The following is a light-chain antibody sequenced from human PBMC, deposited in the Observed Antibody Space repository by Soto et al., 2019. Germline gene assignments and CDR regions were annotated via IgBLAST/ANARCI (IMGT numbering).Light chain of an antibody. CDR3: QQRSNWPPVT. CDR2: DAS. Sequence: EIVLTQSPATLSLSPGERATLSCRASQSVSSYLAWYQQKPGQAPRLLIYDASNRATGIPARFSGSGSGTDFTLPTSSLEPEDFAINYCQQRSNWPPVTFGGGTKVEIK. V-gene: IGKV3-11*01. CDR1: QSVSSY. J-gene: IGKJ4*01.